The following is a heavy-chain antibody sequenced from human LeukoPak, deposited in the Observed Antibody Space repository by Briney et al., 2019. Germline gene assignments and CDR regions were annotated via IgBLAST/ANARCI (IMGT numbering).Heavy chain of an antibody. CDR3: ARKNVGVVPAAIRWFDP. CDR2: IYYSGST. J-gene: IGHJ5*02. CDR1: GGSISSSSYY. D-gene: IGHD2-2*01. V-gene: IGHV4-39*07. Sequence: SETLSLTCTVSGGSISSSSYYWGWIRQPPGKGLEWIGSIYYSGSTNYSPSLKSRVAISVDTSKNQFSLKLSSVTAADTAVYYCARKNVGVVPAAIRWFDPWGQGTLVTVSS.